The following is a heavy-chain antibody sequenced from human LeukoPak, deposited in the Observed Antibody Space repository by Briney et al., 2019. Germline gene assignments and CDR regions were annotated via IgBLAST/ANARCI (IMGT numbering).Heavy chain of an antibody. J-gene: IGHJ5*02. CDR2: IYYSGNT. CDR1: GRSISSYY. D-gene: IGHD6-13*01. V-gene: IGHV4-59*01. CDR3: ARERTAGWFDP. Sequence: SETLSLTCTVSGRSISSYYWSWIRQPPGKGLKWIGYIYYSGNTNYNPSLKSRVTISVDTSKNQFSLKMRPATAADTAVYYCARERTAGWFDPWGQGTLVTVSS.